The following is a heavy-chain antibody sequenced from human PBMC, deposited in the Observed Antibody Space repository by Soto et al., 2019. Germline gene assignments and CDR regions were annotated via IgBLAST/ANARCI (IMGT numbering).Heavy chain of an antibody. V-gene: IGHV4-59*11. CDR3: ARGHDFWNPDL. J-gene: IGHJ2*01. CDR1: GGSISSHY. Sequence: VQLQASGPGLVKPSETLYLTCTVSGGSISSHYWSWILQPPGKGLEWIGHIYYSGSSKYNPPLKSRLTISLDTSKTQFSLKVSSVTAADTAVDYWARGHDFWNPDLWGRGTLVTVSS. CDR2: IYYSGSS. D-gene: IGHD3-3*01.